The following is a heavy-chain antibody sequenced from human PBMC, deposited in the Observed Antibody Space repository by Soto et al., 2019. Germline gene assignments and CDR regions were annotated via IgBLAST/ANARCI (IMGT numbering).Heavy chain of an antibody. Sequence: SETLSLTCAVYGGSFSGYYWSWIRQPPGKGLEWIGEINHSGSTNYNPSLKSRVTISVDTSKNQLSLKLSSVTAADTAVYYCATRRLRFLVWFLDYLGQGTLLTVSS. CDR1: GGSFSGYY. CDR3: ATRRLRFLVWFLDY. V-gene: IGHV4-34*01. J-gene: IGHJ4*02. D-gene: IGHD3-3*01. CDR2: INHSGST.